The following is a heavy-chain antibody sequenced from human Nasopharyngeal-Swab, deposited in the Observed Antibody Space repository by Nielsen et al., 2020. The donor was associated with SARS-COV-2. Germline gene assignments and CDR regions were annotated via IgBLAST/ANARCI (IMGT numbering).Heavy chain of an antibody. CDR3: ARDSGTSPWGPDAFDI. D-gene: IGHD7-27*01. J-gene: IGHJ3*02. V-gene: IGHV4-59*01. Sequence: WIRQPPGKGLEWIGYIYYSGGTNYNPSLRSRVTISVDTSKNQFSLKLSSVTAADTAVYYCARDSGTSPWGPDAFDIWGQGTMVTVSS. CDR2: IYYSGGT.